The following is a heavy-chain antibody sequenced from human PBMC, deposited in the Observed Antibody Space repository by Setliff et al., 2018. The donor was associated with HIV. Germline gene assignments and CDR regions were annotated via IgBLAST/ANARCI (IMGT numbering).Heavy chain of an antibody. CDR1: GFTFSNFA. Sequence: PGGSLRLSCTASGFTFSNFAITWVRQAPGKGLEWVSSISSSSSYIYYADSVKGRFTISRDNAKNSLYLQMNNLRAEDTAVYYCARDPSTVTTDYYYMDVWGKGTTVTVSS. J-gene: IGHJ6*03. D-gene: IGHD4-17*01. CDR2: ISSSSSYI. V-gene: IGHV3-21*01. CDR3: ARDPSTVTTDYYYMDV.